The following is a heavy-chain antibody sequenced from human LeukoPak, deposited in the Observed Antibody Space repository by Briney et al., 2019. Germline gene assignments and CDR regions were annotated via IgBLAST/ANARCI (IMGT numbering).Heavy chain of an antibody. J-gene: IGHJ6*02. CDR2: ISGSGGST. CDR1: GFTFSSYA. D-gene: IGHD2-15*01. Sequence: GRSLRLSCAASGFTFSSYAMSWVRQAPGKGLEWVSAISGSGGSTYYADSVKGRFTISRDNSKNTLYLQMNSLRAEDTAVYYCAKVQPVVAATAHYYGMDVWGQGTTVTVSS. CDR3: AKVQPVVAATAHYYGMDV. V-gene: IGHV3-23*01.